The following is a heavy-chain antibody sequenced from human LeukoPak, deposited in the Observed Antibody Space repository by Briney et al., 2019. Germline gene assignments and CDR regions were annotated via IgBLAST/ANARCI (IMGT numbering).Heavy chain of an antibody. J-gene: IGHJ4*02. Sequence: QTGGSLRLSCAASGFTFSTYGMHWVRQAPGKGLEWLAVISHDGSDISYADSVKGRFTISRDNSKNTLYLQMNSLGAEDTAVYYCARDSSPPYYYDSSGYYSYYFDYWGQGTLVTVSS. CDR1: GFTFSTYG. V-gene: IGHV3-30*03. CDR3: ARDSSPPYYYDSSGYYSYYFDY. D-gene: IGHD3-22*01. CDR2: ISHDGSDI.